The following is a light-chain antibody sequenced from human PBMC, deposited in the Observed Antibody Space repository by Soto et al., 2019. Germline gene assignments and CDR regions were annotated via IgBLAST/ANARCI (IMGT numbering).Light chain of an antibody. V-gene: IGLV2-23*01. CDR2: EGH. Sequence: QSALTHPASLSGSPGQSSTISCTGSSGFVGSFSLVSWYQQHPGKAPKVMISEGHRRPSGVPDRFSGSTSVNTASLTISGLQADDEAEYYCCLYVGATTYVFATGTKVTVL. J-gene: IGLJ1*01. CDR1: SGFVGSFSL. CDR3: CLYVGATTYV.